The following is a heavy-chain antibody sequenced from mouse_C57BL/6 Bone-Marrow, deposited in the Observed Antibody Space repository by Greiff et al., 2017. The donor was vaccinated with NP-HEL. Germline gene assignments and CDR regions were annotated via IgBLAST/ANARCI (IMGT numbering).Heavy chain of an antibody. CDR2: IYPGSGST. CDR1: GYTFTSYW. V-gene: IGHV1-55*01. J-gene: IGHJ2*01. D-gene: IGHD2-2*01. Sequence: QVQLQQPGAELVKPGASVKMSCKASGYTFTSYWITWVKQRPGQGLEWIGDIYPGSGSTNYNEKFKSKATLTVDTSSSTAYMQLSSLTSEDSAVYYCARENGNDGGNYFDYWGQGTTLTVSS. CDR3: ARENGNDGGNYFDY.